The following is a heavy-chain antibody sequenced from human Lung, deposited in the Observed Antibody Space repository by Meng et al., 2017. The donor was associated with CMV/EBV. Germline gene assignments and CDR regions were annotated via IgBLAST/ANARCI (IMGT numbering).Heavy chain of an antibody. CDR1: GYSFSGFY. Sequence: QVQLVQSGAEVKRPGASVKISCQASGYSFSGFYLNWARQAPGHGLEWLGRVNPISDDTHLAQKFEGGITVTWGATINTAFMELTRLRPDDTAVYYCAKSSDNGWSSWGPGTLVTVSS. CDR2: VNPISDDT. V-gene: IGHV1-2*06. D-gene: IGHD6-19*01. J-gene: IGHJ4*01. CDR3: AKSSDNGWSS.